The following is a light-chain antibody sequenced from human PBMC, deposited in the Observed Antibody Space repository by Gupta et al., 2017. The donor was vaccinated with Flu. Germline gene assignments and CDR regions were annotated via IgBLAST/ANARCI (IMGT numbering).Light chain of an antibody. CDR3: QLDNSYRT. Sequence: SPSNLSASVGDRVTSTCRASQSISSWLAWYQQKPGKAPKVLIYKTSKVESGVPSRFSGSGYGTEFTLTSSRRQTDDFASYYCQLDNSYRTFGQGTKVEMK. V-gene: IGKV1-5*03. J-gene: IGKJ1*01. CDR1: QSISSW. CDR2: KTS.